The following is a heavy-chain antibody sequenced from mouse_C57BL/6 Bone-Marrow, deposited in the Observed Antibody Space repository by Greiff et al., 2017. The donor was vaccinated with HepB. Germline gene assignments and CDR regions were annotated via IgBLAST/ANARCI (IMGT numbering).Heavy chain of an antibody. Sequence: VQLQQPGAELVMPGASVKLSCKASGYTFTRYWMHWVKQRPGQGLEWIGEIDPSDSYTNYNQKFKGKSTLTVDKSSSTAYMQLSSLTSEDSAVYDCAIYYYGSSYWYFDVWGTGTTVTVSS. D-gene: IGHD1-1*01. CDR2: IDPSDSYT. J-gene: IGHJ1*03. CDR1: GYTFTRYW. CDR3: AIYYYGSSYWYFDV. V-gene: IGHV1-69*01.